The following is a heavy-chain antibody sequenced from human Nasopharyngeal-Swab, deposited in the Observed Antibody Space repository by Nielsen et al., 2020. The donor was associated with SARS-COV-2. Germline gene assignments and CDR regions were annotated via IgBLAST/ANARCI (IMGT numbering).Heavy chain of an antibody. D-gene: IGHD6-6*01. J-gene: IGHJ4*02. V-gene: IGHV3-74*01. Sequence: GESLKISCTASGFTFSSYWMHWVRQAPGKGLVWVSRIHIDGSSTSYGDSVKGRFTISRDDAKNTLYLQMNSLRAEDTAVYYCTINSSPDYWGQGTLVTVSS. CDR1: GFTFSSYW. CDR2: IHIDGSST. CDR3: TINSSPDY.